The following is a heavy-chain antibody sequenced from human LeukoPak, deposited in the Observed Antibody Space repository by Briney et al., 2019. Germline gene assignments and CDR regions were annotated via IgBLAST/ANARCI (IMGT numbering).Heavy chain of an antibody. Sequence: SETLSLTCTVSGGSISSYYWSWIRQPAGKGLEWIGRIYTSGSTNYNPSLKSRVTISVDTSKNHFSLKLSSVTAADTAVYYCARQIHGERKLDWFDPWGQGTLVTVSS. CDR2: IYTSGST. D-gene: IGHD3-10*01. V-gene: IGHV4-4*07. CDR1: GGSISSYY. CDR3: ARQIHGERKLDWFDP. J-gene: IGHJ5*02.